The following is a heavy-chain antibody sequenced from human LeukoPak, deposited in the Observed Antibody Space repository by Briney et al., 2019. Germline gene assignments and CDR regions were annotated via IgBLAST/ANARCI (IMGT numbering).Heavy chain of an antibody. D-gene: IGHD5-18*01. CDR2: ISYDGSNK. CDR3: ARWIQLWKYYFDY. J-gene: IGHJ4*02. V-gene: IGHV3-30-3*01. Sequence: GGSLRLSCAASGFTFSSYAMHWVRQAPGKGLEWVAVISYDGSNKYYADSVKGRFTISRDNSKNTLYLQVNSLRAEDTAVYYCARWIQLWKYYFDYWGQGTLVTVSS. CDR1: GFTFSSYA.